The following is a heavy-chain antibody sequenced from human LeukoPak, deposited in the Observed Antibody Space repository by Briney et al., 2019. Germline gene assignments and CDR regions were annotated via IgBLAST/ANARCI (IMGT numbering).Heavy chain of an antibody. D-gene: IGHD2-2*01. CDR3: ARQNIYCSRTSCYEVDWFDP. Sequence: PSETLSLTCTVSGGSISSYYWSWIRQPPGKGLEWIGHIYYSGSTNYNPSPKSRVTISVDTSKNQFSLKLSSVTAADTAVYYCARQNIYCSRTSCYEVDWFDPWGQGTLVTVSS. J-gene: IGHJ5*02. CDR2: IYYSGST. CDR1: GGSISSYY. V-gene: IGHV4-59*08.